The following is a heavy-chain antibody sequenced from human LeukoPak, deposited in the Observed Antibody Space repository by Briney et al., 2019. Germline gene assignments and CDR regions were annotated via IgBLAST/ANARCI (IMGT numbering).Heavy chain of an antibody. CDR2: INVGNGNT. Sequence: ASVKVSCKASGYTFTSYAMHWVRQAPGQRLEWMGWINVGNGNTKYSQKFQGRVTITRDTSASTAYMELSSLRSEDTAVYYCARGPSGYRRVFDYWGQGTLVTVSS. V-gene: IGHV1-3*01. CDR3: ARGPSGYRRVFDY. J-gene: IGHJ4*02. D-gene: IGHD5-18*01. CDR1: GYTFTSYA.